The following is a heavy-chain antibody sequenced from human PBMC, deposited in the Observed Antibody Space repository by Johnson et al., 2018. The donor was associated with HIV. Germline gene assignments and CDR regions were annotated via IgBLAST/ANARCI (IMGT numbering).Heavy chain of an antibody. CDR1: GFTFDDYG. V-gene: IGHV3-20*04. Sequence: VQLVESGGGVVRPGGSLRLSCAASGFTFDDYGMSWVRQAPGKGLEWVSGINWNGGSTGYADSVKGRFTISRDNAKNSLYLQMNSLRAEDTALYYCARGIMITFGGVIAHEAFDIWGQGTMVIVSS. CDR2: INWNGGST. CDR3: ARGIMITFGGVIAHEAFDI. J-gene: IGHJ3*02. D-gene: IGHD3-16*02.